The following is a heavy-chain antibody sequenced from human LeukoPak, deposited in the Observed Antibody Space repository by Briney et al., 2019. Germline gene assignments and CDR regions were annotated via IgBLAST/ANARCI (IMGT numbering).Heavy chain of an antibody. CDR2: INPNSGGT. CDR1: GYTFTGYY. Sequence: ASVKVSCKASGYTFTGYYMHWVRRAPGQGLEWMGWINPNSGGTNYAQKFQGRVTMTRDTSISTAYMELSRLRSDDTAVYYCASTKTGYSSGWYLYWGQGTLVTVSS. V-gene: IGHV1-2*02. D-gene: IGHD6-19*01. CDR3: ASTKTGYSSGWYLY. J-gene: IGHJ4*02.